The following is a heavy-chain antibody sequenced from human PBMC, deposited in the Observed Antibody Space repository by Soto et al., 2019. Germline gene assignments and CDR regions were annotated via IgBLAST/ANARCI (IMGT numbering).Heavy chain of an antibody. V-gene: IGHV5-10-1*01. CDR1: GQRFTSYW. CDR3: ARYGKLWCKDY. D-gene: IGHD5-18*01. J-gene: IGHJ4*02. CDR2: IDPSDSYT. Sequence: PGESLKKCCQCSGQRFTSYWISWVRPMQGKGLEWMGRIDPSDSYTNYSPSFQGHVTISAGKSISVTYRQWNSLKASDTAMYYRARYGKLWCKDYWGQGTLVT.